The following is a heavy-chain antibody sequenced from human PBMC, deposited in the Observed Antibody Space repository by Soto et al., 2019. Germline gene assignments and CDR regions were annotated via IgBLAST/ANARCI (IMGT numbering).Heavy chain of an antibody. CDR2: ISYDGSNK. D-gene: IGHD2-15*01. J-gene: IGHJ4*02. CDR1: GFTFSSYG. Sequence: QVQLVASGGGVVQPGRSLRLSCAASGFTFSSYGMHWVRQAPGKGLEWVAVISYDGSNKYYADSVKGRFTISRDNSKNTLYLQMNSLRAEDTAVYYCAKWMVPGYCSGGSCYSGGRGDYWGQGTLVTVSS. CDR3: AKWMVPGYCSGGSCYSGGRGDY. V-gene: IGHV3-30*18.